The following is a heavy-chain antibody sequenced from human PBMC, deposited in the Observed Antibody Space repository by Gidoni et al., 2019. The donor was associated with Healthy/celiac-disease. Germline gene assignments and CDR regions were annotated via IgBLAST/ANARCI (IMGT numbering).Heavy chain of an antibody. D-gene: IGHD3-22*01. J-gene: IGHJ3*02. CDR2: FRSSSSYI. CDR3: ASPNPYYDSSWTDAFDI. CDR1: RFTFSRYS. Sequence: EERREESGGGLVKPGGSLKLADAASRFTFSRYSMNWVRQTPGRGLEWVSSFRSSSSYIYYAAAVTGRFTISRDNANNSPFFLLISLRAEDTAVYYCASPNPYYDSSWTDAFDIWGQGTLVTVSS. V-gene: IGHV3-21*01.